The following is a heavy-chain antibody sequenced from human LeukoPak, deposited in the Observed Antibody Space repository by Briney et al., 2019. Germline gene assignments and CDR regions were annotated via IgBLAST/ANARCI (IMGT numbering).Heavy chain of an antibody. J-gene: IGHJ4*02. V-gene: IGHV3-48*03. Sequence: PGGSLRLSCAASGFTFSSHEMNWVRQAPGKGLEWVSYISSSGSTIYYADSVKGRFTISRDNAKNSLYLQMNSLRAEDTAVYYCAPAMTTVTTLPFDYWGQGTLVTVSS. D-gene: IGHD4-17*01. CDR2: ISSSGSTI. CDR1: GFTFSSHE. CDR3: APAMTTVTTLPFDY.